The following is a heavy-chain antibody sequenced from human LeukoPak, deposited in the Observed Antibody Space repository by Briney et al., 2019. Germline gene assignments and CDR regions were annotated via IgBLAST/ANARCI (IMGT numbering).Heavy chain of an antibody. CDR2: ISGSGGIT. D-gene: IGHD3-22*01. CDR1: GFTFSSYA. Sequence: GGSLRLSCAASGFTFSSYAMSWVRQAPGKGLEWVSAISGSGGITYYADSVKGRFTISRDNSKNTLYLQMNSLRAEDTAVYYCAKGATYYYDSSGYYFDYWGQGTLVTVSS. J-gene: IGHJ4*02. CDR3: AKGATYYYDSSGYYFDY. V-gene: IGHV3-23*01.